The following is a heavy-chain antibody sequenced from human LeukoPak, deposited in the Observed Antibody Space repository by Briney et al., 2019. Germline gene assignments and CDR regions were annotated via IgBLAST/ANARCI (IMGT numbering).Heavy chain of an antibody. D-gene: IGHD1-26*01. CDR3: VKDNSGSYYSILDY. V-gene: IGHV3-30*02. Sequence: GGSLRLSCAASGFTFSSHGMHWVRQAPGKGLEWVAFIRYDGSNKYYADSVKGRFTISRDNSKNTLYQQMNSLRAEDTAVYYSVKDNSGSYYSILDYWGQGTLVTVSS. CDR1: GFTFSSHG. J-gene: IGHJ4*02. CDR2: IRYDGSNK.